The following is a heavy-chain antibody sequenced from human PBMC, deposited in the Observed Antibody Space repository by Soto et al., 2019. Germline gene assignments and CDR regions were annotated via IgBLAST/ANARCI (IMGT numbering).Heavy chain of an antibody. V-gene: IGHV2-70*01. J-gene: IGHJ4*02. CDR1: GLPLNKKRKC. Sequence: ARTVGQACGSRGLPLNKKRKCVSWIRQPPGKALEWLALIDWDDTKYYSTSLKSRLTISKDTSKNQLALTMTNMGPVDTATYYCARDYRSGTTCSELDYWGQGTQVTVSS. D-gene: IGHD2-15*01. CDR2: IDWDDTK. CDR3: ARDYRSGTTCSELDY.